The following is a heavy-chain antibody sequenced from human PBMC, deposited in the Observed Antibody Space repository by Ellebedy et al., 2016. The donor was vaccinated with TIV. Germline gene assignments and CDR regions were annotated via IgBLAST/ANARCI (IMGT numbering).Heavy chain of an antibody. D-gene: IGHD3-22*01. CDR3: AREEMYFYDSAGYYYGSHGMDV. CDR1: GYTFRDYG. V-gene: IGHV1-18*04. CDR2: TSADNGIT. J-gene: IGHJ6*02. Sequence: ASVKVSCKASGYTFRDYGISWVRQAPGQGPEWLRWTSADNGITHFAQKVQGRVALTTDTSTSTAYMELRSLRSDDTAVYYCAREEMYFYDSAGYYYGSHGMDVWGQGTMVIVSS.